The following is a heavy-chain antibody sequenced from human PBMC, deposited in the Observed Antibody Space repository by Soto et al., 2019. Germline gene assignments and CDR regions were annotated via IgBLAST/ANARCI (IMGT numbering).Heavy chain of an antibody. Sequence: GGTLRLSCATSGFIFSNFGMHSVRQAPGKGLEWVAAIWYDGSKKYYGDSVKGRVSISRGPSKKTVHLQMDSLRAEDTALYYCARDYCSTSSCYDNWGQGTLVTVSS. V-gene: IGHV3-33*01. CDR3: ARDYCSTSSCYDN. CDR2: IWYDGSKK. J-gene: IGHJ4*02. CDR1: GFIFSNFG. D-gene: IGHD2-2*01.